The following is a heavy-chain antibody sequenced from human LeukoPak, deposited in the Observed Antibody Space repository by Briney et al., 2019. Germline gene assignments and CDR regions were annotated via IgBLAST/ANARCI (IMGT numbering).Heavy chain of an antibody. J-gene: IGHJ6*02. CDR1: GFTFSSYA. CDR2: ISGSGGST. D-gene: IGHD6-13*01. CDR3: AKDVGRSSSSWYGVSRPLYGMDV. Sequence: GGSLRLSCAASGFTFSSYAMSWVRQAPGKGPEWVSAISGSGGSTYYADSVKGRFTISRDNSKNTLYLQMNSLRAEDTAVYYCAKDVGRSSSSWYGVSRPLYGMDVWGQGTTVTVSS. V-gene: IGHV3-23*01.